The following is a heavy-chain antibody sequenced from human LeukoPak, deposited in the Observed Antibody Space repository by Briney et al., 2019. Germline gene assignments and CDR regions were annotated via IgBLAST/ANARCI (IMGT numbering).Heavy chain of an antibody. Sequence: GASVKVSCKASGYSFTSHYMHWVRQAPGQGLEWLGPINPSGSTTLYAQKFQGRITMTRDMSTTTDYMELSSLRSDDTAVYYCARDNSVGDVAWWFDPWGQGTLVTVSS. V-gene: IGHV1-46*01. CDR3: ARDNSVGDVAWWFDP. CDR2: INPSGSTT. CDR1: GYSFTSHY. J-gene: IGHJ5*02. D-gene: IGHD1-26*01.